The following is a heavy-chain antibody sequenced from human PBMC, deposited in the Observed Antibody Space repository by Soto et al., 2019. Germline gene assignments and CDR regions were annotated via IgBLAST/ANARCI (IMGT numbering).Heavy chain of an antibody. CDR2: ISGSGGST. D-gene: IGHD1-20*01. V-gene: IGHV3-23*01. CDR1: GFTFSSYS. Sequence: PGGSLRLSCAASGFTFSSYSMSWVRQAPGKGLEWVSAISGSGGSTYYADSVKGRFTISRDNSKNTLYLQMNSLRAEDTAVYYCAKDLNWNDAGDFDYWGQGTLVTVSS. J-gene: IGHJ4*02. CDR3: AKDLNWNDAGDFDY.